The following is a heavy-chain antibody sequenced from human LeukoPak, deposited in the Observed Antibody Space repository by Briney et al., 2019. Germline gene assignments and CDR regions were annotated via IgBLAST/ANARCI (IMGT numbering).Heavy chain of an antibody. CDR1: GGSISTYY. V-gene: IGHV4-59*01. Sequence: SETLSLTRTVSGGSISTYYWTWIRQPPGKGLEWIGYMYHGGSTNYNPSLKSRVTISGDTSKDQFSLKLSSVTAADTAVYYCARDVGSPYCSGGSCPLGYWGQGILVTVSS. D-gene: IGHD2-15*01. J-gene: IGHJ4*02. CDR3: ARDVGSPYCSGGSCPLGY. CDR2: MYHGGST.